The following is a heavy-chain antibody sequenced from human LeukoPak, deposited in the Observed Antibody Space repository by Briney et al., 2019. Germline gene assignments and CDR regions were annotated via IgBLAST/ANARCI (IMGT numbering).Heavy chain of an antibody. J-gene: IGHJ4*02. Sequence: GESLKISCKGSGYSFTTYWIAWVRQMPGKGLEWMGFIHPGDSDTRYSPSFQGQVTISADKSIGTAYLQWSSLKASDTAMYHCARHLGTAMVSPLGYWGQGTLVTVSS. CDR1: GYSFTTYW. CDR3: ARHLGTAMVSPLGY. V-gene: IGHV5-51*01. D-gene: IGHD5-18*01. CDR2: IHPGDSDT.